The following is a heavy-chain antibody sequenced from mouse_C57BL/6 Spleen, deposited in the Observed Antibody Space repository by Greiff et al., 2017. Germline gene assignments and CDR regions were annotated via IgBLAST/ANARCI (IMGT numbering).Heavy chain of an antibody. J-gene: IGHJ3*01. CDR2: IDPETGGT. D-gene: IGHD1-1*01. Sequence: QVQLQQSGAELVRPGASVTLSCKASGYTFTDYEMHWVKQTPVHGLEWIGAIDPETGGTAYNQKFKGKAILTADKSSSTAYMELRSLTSEDSAVYSCTRPYGSSYGFAYWGQGTLVTVSA. CDR3: TRPYGSSYGFAY. V-gene: IGHV1-15*01. CDR1: GYTFTDYE.